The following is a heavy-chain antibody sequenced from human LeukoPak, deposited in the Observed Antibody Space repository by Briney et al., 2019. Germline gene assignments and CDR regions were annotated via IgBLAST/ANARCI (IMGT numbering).Heavy chain of an antibody. Sequence: GRSLGLSCVASGFVFSDYGMHWVRQAPGMGLEWVAVIWSDGSSDRYAASVKGRFTISKDNSRNTLYLQMSSLRDDDTAVYYCARGQSPSFYDMDVWGQGTTVIVS. CDR1: GFVFSDYG. CDR3: ARGQSPSFYDMDV. D-gene: IGHD3-16*02. J-gene: IGHJ6*02. V-gene: IGHV3-33*01. CDR2: IWSDGSSD.